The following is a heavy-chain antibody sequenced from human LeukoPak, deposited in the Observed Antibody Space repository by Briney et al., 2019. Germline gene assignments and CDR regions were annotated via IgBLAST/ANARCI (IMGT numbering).Heavy chain of an antibody. Sequence: SETLSLTCTVSGGSISSSSYYWGWIRQPAGKGLEWIGRIYTSGSTNYNPSLKSRVTMSVDTSKNQFSLKLSSVTAADTAVYYCARAGEYGSAQNWFDPWGQGTLVTVSS. CDR3: ARAGEYGSAQNWFDP. J-gene: IGHJ5*02. CDR1: GGSISSSSYY. CDR2: IYTSGST. D-gene: IGHD3-10*01. V-gene: IGHV4-61*02.